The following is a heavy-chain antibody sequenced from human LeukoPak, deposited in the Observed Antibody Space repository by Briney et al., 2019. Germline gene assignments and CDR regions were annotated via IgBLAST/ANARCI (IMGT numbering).Heavy chain of an antibody. J-gene: IGHJ4*02. V-gene: IGHV3-23*01. D-gene: IGHD2-8*01. CDR3: AKGGDIVPFGY. Sequence: GGSLRLSCVASGFTFSNYAMNWVRQAPGKGLEWVSAIGTSATSTYYAASVKGRFTVSRDNSRNTLYLQLNSLRGEDTAVYYCAKGGDIVPFGYWGQGTLVTVSS. CDR1: GFTFSNYA. CDR2: IGTSATST.